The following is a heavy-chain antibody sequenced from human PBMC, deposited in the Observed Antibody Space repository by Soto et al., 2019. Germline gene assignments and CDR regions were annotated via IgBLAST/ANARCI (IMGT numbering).Heavy chain of an antibody. V-gene: IGHV4-39*07. J-gene: IGHJ4*02. CDR2: MYYSGST. D-gene: IGHD3-22*01. CDR1: GGSISRSSFF. Sequence: PSETLSLTCTVSGGSISRSSFFWGWVRQPPGKGLEWIASMYYSGSTYYNPSLKSRVTISVDMSKNQFSLKLSSVTAADTAVYYCARDSGLSGYYYGYFDYWGQGTLVTVSS. CDR3: ARDSGLSGYYYGYFDY.